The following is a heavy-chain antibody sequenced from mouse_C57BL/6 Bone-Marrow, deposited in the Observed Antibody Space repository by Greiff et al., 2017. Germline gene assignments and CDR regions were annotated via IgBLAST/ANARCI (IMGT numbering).Heavy chain of an antibody. CDR1: GFTFSSYA. CDR3: SRDKGYSNYDY. CDR2: ISDGGSYT. Sequence: EVKLVESGGGLVKPGGSLKLSCAASGFTFSSYAMSWVRQTPEKRLEWVATISDGGSYTYYPDNVKGRFTISRDNAKNNLYLQMSHLTSEDTAMYYCSRDKGYSNYDYWGQGTTLTVSS. D-gene: IGHD2-5*01. V-gene: IGHV5-4*01. J-gene: IGHJ2*01.